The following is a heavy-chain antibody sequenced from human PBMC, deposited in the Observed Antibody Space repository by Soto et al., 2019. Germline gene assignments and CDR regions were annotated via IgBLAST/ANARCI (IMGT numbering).Heavy chain of an antibody. Sequence: ASVKVSCKASGYTFTSYDINWVRQATGQGLEWMGWMNPNSGNTGYAQKFQGRVTMTRNTSTSTAYMELRSLRSDDTAVYYCARDRYDFWSGYFDYWGQGTLVTVSS. D-gene: IGHD3-3*01. CDR2: MNPNSGNT. CDR3: ARDRYDFWSGYFDY. J-gene: IGHJ4*02. V-gene: IGHV1-8*01. CDR1: GYTFTSYD.